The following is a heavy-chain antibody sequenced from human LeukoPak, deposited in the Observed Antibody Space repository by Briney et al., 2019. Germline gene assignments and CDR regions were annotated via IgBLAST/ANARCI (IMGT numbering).Heavy chain of an antibody. D-gene: IGHD3-3*02. CDR1: GFTLGTSW. CDR3: ATPLSKGAH. V-gene: IGHV3-7*01. Sequence: GGSLRLSCTASGFTLGTSWMTWVRQAPGKGLEWVANIKGDGSDQYYVDSVKGRFTISRENAKNSLYLQMNSLRVEDTAMYYCATPLSKGAHWGQGTLVTVSS. CDR2: IKGDGSDQ. J-gene: IGHJ4*02.